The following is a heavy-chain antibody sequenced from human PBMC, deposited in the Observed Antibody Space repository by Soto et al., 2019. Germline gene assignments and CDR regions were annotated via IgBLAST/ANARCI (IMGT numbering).Heavy chain of an antibody. CDR3: VKARSGHSYAYT. D-gene: IGHD5-18*01. V-gene: IGHV3-23*01. CDR1: GFTFSNYA. J-gene: IGHJ5*02. CDR2: ISGSGDRT. Sequence: EVQLLESGGGLVQPGGSLRLSCAASGFTFSNYAMSWLRQPPGKGLEWVSAISGSGDRTYYADSVKGRFTISIDNSKHTLYLQTNCLRAEDSAVYYGVKARSGHSYAYTWCQGTLVTVSS.